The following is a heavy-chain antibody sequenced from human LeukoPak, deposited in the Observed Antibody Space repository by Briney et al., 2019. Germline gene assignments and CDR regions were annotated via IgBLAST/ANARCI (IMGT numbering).Heavy chain of an antibody. V-gene: IGHV4-30-2*01. D-gene: IGHD3-9*01. CDR3: ARGGYFDWLPDY. CDR1: GGSISSGGYS. Sequence: SQTLFLTCAVSGGSISSGGYSWSWIRQPPGKGLEWIGYIYHSGSTYYNPSLKSRVTISVDRSKNQFSLKLSSVTAADTAVYYCARGGYFDWLPDYWGQGTLVTVSS. CDR2: IYHSGST. J-gene: IGHJ4*02.